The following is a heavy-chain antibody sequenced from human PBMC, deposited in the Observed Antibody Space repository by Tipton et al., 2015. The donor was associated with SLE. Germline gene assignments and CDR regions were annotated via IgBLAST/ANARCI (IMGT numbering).Heavy chain of an antibody. CDR2: ISWSGADT. CDR1: GFTFDEYA. CDR3: ARDRITMIVVATGAFDI. V-gene: IGHV3-9*01. J-gene: IGHJ3*02. D-gene: IGHD3-22*01. Sequence: SLRLSCAASGFTFDEYAMHWVRQVPGKGLEWVSGISWSGADTGYADSVKGRFTISRDNSKNTLYLQMNSLRAEDTAVYYCARDRITMIVVATGAFDIWGQGTMVTVSS.